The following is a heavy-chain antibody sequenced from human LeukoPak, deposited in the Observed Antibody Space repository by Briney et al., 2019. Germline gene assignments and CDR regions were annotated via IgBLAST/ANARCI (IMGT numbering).Heavy chain of an antibody. D-gene: IGHD5-18*01. CDR3: ARYHTALNY. Sequence: PGGSLRLSCAASRFTFSSYAMHWVRQAPGKGPEWVSVISYDGSDKHYADSVKGRFTISRDNSKNTLYLQMNNLRVEDTAVYYCARYHTALNYWGQGTLVTASS. V-gene: IGHV3-30*14. J-gene: IGHJ4*02. CDR2: ISYDGSDK. CDR1: RFTFSSYA.